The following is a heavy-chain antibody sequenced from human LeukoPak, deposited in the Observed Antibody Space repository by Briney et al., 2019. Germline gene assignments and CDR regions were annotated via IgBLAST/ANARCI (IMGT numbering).Heavy chain of an antibody. V-gene: IGHV3-30*18. CDR1: GFTFSSYG. D-gene: IGHD3-22*01. CDR2: ISYDGSNK. Sequence: GGSLRLSCAASGFTFSSYGMHWVRQAPGKGLEWVTVISYDGSNKYYADSVKGRFTISRDNSKNTLYLQMNSLRAEDTAVYYCAKHYYDSVNYSPLTSWDQGTLVTVSS. CDR3: AKHYYDSVNYSPLTS. J-gene: IGHJ5*02.